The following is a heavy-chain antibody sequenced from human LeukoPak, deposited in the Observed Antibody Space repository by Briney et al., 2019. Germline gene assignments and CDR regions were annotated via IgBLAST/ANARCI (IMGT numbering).Heavy chain of an antibody. CDR1: GFTFDDYG. D-gene: IGHD3-3*01. Sequence: GGSLRLSCAASGFTSGFTFDDYGMNWVRQVPGKGLEWVSGISRDGGRTGYADSVQGRFTISRNNSRNSLHLQMNSLRVEDTAFYYCVKDSNYDFWSGYYKGFDNWGQGTLVTVSS. J-gene: IGHJ4*02. CDR3: VKDSNYDFWSGYYKGFDN. CDR2: ISRDGGRT. V-gene: IGHV3-20*04.